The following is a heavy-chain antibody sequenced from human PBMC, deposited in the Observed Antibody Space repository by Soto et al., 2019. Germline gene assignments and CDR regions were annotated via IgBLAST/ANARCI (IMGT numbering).Heavy chain of an antibody. J-gene: IGHJ6*02. CDR3: AKEGDDYVWGPFGSGGMDV. D-gene: IGHD3-16*01. Sequence: GGSLRLSCAASGFTFSSYGMHWVRQAPGKGLEWVAVISYDGSNKYYADSVKGRFTISRDNSKNTLYLQMNSLRAEDTAVYYCAKEGDDYVWGPFGSGGMDVWGQGTTVTVSS. CDR2: ISYDGSNK. V-gene: IGHV3-30*18. CDR1: GFTFSSYG.